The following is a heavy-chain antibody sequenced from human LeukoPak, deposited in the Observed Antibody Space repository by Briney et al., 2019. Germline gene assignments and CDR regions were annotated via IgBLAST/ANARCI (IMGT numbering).Heavy chain of an antibody. CDR2: ISYDGSNK. CDR3: AKELSGSYYTCDY. D-gene: IGHD1-26*01. Sequence: GGSLRLSCAASGFTFSSYGMHWVRQAPGKGLEWVAVISYDGSNKYYADSVKGRFTISRDNSKNTLYLQMNSLRAEDTAVYYCAKELSGSYYTCDYWGQGTLVTVSS. V-gene: IGHV3-30*18. CDR1: GFTFSSYG. J-gene: IGHJ4*02.